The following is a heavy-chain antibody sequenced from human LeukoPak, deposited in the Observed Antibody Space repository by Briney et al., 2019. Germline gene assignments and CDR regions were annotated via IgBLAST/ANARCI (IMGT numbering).Heavy chain of an antibody. CDR1: GDSITTYS. D-gene: IGHD2-2*01. CDR2: IYCGGST. CDR3: ARTQYCTSSTSCYFGYFDY. Sequence: SETLSLTCTVSGDSITTYSWSWIRQPPGKGLEWFGCIYCGGSTKYNPSLKSRVTISIDTSKNQFSLKLSSVTAADTALYYCARTQYCTSSTSCYFGYFDYWGQGNLVTVSS. V-gene: IGHV4-59*01. J-gene: IGHJ4*02.